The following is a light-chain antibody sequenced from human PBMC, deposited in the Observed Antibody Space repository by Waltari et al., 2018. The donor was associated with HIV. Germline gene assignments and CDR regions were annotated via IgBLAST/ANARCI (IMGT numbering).Light chain of an antibody. CDR3: QQYYNTWT. J-gene: IGKJ1*01. CDR2: AAS. Sequence: EIQMTQSPSSLSASVGDRVTITCRASQAISNSLAWYQQEPGKAPNLLLYAASRLQSGVPSRFSGSGSGTDYTLTINSLQPEDFATYFWQQYYNTWTFGQGTKVEVK. CDR1: QAISNS. V-gene: IGKV1-NL1*01.